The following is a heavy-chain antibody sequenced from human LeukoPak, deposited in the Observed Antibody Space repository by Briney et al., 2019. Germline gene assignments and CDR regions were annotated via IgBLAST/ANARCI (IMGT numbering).Heavy chain of an antibody. CDR1: GYTFTSYA. CDR2: INAGNGNT. J-gene: IGHJ2*01. V-gene: IGHV1-3*03. D-gene: IGHD3-22*01. Sequence: ASVKVSCKASGYTFTSYAMHWVRQAPGQRLEWMGWINAGNGNTKYSREFQGRVTMTEDTSTDTAYMELSSLRSEDTAVYYCTTWSRPGGYFRGWYLDLWGRGTLVTVSS. CDR3: TTWSRPGGYFRGWYLDL.